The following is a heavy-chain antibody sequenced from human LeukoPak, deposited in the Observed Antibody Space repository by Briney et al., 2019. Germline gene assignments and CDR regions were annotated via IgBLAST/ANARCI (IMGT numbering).Heavy chain of an antibody. Sequence: PGGSLRLSCAASGFTFDDYAMHWGRQAPGKGLEWVSLISGDGGSTYYVDSVKGRLIIYIDNSKNSLYLQMNSLRTEDTALYYCAKDPGYYYDPRGVFDYWGQGTLVTVSS. D-gene: IGHD3-22*01. V-gene: IGHV3-43*02. CDR1: GFTFDDYA. J-gene: IGHJ4*02. CDR3: AKDPGYYYDPRGVFDY. CDR2: ISGDGGST.